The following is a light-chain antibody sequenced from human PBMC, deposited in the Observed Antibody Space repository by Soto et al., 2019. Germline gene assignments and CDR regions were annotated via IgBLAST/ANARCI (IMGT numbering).Light chain of an antibody. CDR3: QQVKTYPLT. J-gene: IGKJ4*01. CDR2: AAS. Sequence: DIQLTQSPSFLSASVGDRVTITCRASQDISSHLAWYQQKPGKAPKLLIYAASTLQSVVPSGFGGSGSGTEFTLTITSLQPEDCATYYCQQVKTYPLTFGGGTKVEIK. CDR1: QDISSH. V-gene: IGKV1-9*01.